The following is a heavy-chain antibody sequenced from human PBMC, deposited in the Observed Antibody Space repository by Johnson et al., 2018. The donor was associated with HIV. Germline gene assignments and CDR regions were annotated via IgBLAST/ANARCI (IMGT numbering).Heavy chain of an antibody. V-gene: IGHV3-7*03. J-gene: IGHJ3*02. CDR3: AKDYSNYPQDAFDI. CDR2: IKQAGSEK. CDR1: GFTFSSYW. D-gene: IGHD4-11*01. Sequence: VQLVESGGGLVQPGGSLRLSCAASGFTFSSYWMSWVRQAPGKGLEWVANIKQAGSEKYYVDSVKGRFTISRDNSKNTLYLQMNSLRAEDTAVYYCAKDYSNYPQDAFDIWGQGTMVTVSS.